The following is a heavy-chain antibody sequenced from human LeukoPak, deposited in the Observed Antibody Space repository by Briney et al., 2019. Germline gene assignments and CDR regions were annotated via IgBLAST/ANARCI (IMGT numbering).Heavy chain of an antibody. D-gene: IGHD3-9*01. J-gene: IGHJ5*02. Sequence: WASVKVSCKASGYTFTSYYMHWVRQAPGQGLEWMGIINPSGGSTSYAQKFQGRVTMTRDTSTSTVYMELSSLRSEDTAVYYCASFRYGHNWFDPWGQGTLVTVSS. CDR2: INPSGGST. CDR3: ASFRYGHNWFDP. CDR1: GYTFTSYY. V-gene: IGHV1-46*01.